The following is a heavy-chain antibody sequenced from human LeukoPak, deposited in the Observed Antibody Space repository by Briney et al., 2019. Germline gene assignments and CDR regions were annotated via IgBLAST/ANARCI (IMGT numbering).Heavy chain of an antibody. CDR2: IYHSGST. CDR1: GGSISSGAYY. D-gene: IGHD1-7*01. V-gene: IGHV4-30-2*06. CDR3: ARDRYNWNSGFDP. J-gene: IGHJ5*02. Sequence: PSGTLSLTCTVSGGSISSGAYYWSWIRQSPGKGLEWIGYIYHSGSTYYNPSLKSRVTISVDRSKNQFSLKLSSVTAADTAVYYCARDRYNWNSGFDPWGQGTLVTVSS.